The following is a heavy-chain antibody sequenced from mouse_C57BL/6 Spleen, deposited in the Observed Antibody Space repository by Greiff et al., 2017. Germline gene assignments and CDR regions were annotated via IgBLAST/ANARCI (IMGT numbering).Heavy chain of an antibody. CDR2: INPSNGGT. CDR3: ARCPYSVYYFDY. V-gene: IGHV1-53*01. Sequence: QVQLQQPGSELVKPGASVKLSCKASGYTFTSYWMHWVKQRPGQGLEWIGNINPSNGGTNYNEKFKSKATLTVDKSSSTAYMQLSSLTSEDSAVYYCARCPYSVYYFDYWGQGTTLTVSS. CDR1: GYTFTSYW. D-gene: IGHD2-10*01. J-gene: IGHJ2*01.